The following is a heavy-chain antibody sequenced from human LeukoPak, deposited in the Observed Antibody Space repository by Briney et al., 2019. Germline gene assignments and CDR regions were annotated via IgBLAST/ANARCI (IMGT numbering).Heavy chain of an antibody. V-gene: IGHV3-74*01. CDR2: LNSDGSYR. Sequence: GGSLRLSCTASGFTFSSYWMHWVRQAPGKGLVWVSRLNSDGSYRRYADSVKGRFTISRDNAKNTLSLQMNSLRADDTAVYYCVRATLQVRGVDADMDVWGKGTTVTVSS. J-gene: IGHJ6*03. CDR3: VRATLQVRGVDADMDV. CDR1: GFTFSSYW. D-gene: IGHD3-10*01.